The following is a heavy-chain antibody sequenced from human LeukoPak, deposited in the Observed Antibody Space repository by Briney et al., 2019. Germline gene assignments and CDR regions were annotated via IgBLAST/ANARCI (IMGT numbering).Heavy chain of an antibody. D-gene: IGHD6-6*01. J-gene: IGHJ6*02. CDR1: GYTFTSYG. CDR3: ASTRGYSSSSGYYYYDMDV. CDR2: ISAYNGNT. Sequence: ASVKVSCKASGYTFTSYGISWVRQAPGQGLEWMGWISAYNGNTNYAQKLQGRVTMTTDTSTSTAYMELRSLRSDDTAVYYCASTRGYSSSSGYYYYDMDVWGQGTTVTVSS. V-gene: IGHV1-18*01.